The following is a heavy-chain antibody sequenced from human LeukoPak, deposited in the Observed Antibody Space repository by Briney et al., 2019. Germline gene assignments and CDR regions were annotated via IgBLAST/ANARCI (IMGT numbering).Heavy chain of an antibody. CDR1: GGTFSSYA. J-gene: IGHJ4*02. CDR2: IIPILGTA. CDR3: ARDGYSYGYSGFDY. D-gene: IGHD5-18*01. Sequence: GASVKVSCKASGGTFSSYAISWVRQAPGQGLEWMGGIIPILGTANYAQKFQGRVTITADESTSIAYMELSSLRSEDTAVYYCARDGYSYGYSGFDYWGQGTLVTVSS. V-gene: IGHV1-69*13.